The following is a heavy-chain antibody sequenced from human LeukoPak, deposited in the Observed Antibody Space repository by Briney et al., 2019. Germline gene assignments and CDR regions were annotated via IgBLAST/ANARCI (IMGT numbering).Heavy chain of an antibody. CDR1: GFTVSSNY. Sequence: GGSLRLSCAASGFTVSSNYVSWVRQAPGKGLEWVSVIYSGGSTYYADSVKGRFTISRDNSKNTLYLQMNSLRAEDTAVYYCARRRGGSYYYYFDYWGQGTLVTVSS. V-gene: IGHV3-53*01. D-gene: IGHD1-26*01. CDR2: IYSGGST. J-gene: IGHJ4*02. CDR3: ARRRGGSYYYYFDY.